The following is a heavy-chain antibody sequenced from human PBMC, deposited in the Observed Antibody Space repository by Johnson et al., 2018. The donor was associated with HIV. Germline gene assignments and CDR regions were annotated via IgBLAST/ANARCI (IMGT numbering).Heavy chain of an antibody. V-gene: IGHV3-15*02. D-gene: IGHD6-13*01. CDR1: GITFSNAW. CDR2: IKSKTDGGTT. Sequence: VQLVESGGALVKPGGSLRLSCAASGITFSNAWMNWVRQAPGKGLEWVGRIKSKTDGGTTDYADSVKGRFTISRDNSKNTLYLQMNSLRAEDTAVYYCARATYSSSWVGSFDIWGQGTMVTVSS. J-gene: IGHJ3*02. CDR3: ARATYSSSWVGSFDI.